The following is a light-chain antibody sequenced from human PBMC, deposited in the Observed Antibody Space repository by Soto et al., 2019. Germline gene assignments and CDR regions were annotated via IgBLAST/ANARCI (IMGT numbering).Light chain of an antibody. CDR1: QSISSY. V-gene: IGKV1-39*01. J-gene: IGKJ1*01. CDR3: QQSYSTLWT. CDR2: AAS. Sequence: DIQMTQSPSSLSASVGDRVTITFRASQSISSYLNWYQQKPGKAPKLLIYAASSLQSGVPSRFSGSGSGTDFTLTISSLQPEDFATYYCQQSYSTLWTFGQGTKGDI.